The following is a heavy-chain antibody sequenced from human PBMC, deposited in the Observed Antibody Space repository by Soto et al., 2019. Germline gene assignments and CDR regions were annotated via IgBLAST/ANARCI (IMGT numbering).Heavy chain of an antibody. CDR3: ARMRGCYGMDV. CDR2: IVPILGIP. V-gene: IGHV1-69*02. J-gene: IGHJ6*02. Sequence: QVQLVQSGAEVKKPGSSVKVSCKASGGTFSSYTITWVRQAPGQGLEWMGRIVPILGIPNYAQKFQGRVTITADKSTSTAYMELSSLRSEDTAVYYWARMRGCYGMDVWGQGTTVTVSS. D-gene: IGHD5-12*01. CDR1: GGTFSSYT.